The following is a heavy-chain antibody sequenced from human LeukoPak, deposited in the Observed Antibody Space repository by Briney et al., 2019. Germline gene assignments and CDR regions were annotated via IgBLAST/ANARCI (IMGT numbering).Heavy chain of an antibody. CDR3: ARGKASGWYSGCFGY. V-gene: IGHV1-69*05. D-gene: IGHD6-19*01. J-gene: IGHJ4*02. CDR2: IIPIFGTA. CDR1: GGTFSSYA. Sequence: ASVKVSCKASGGTFSSYAISWVRQAPGQGLEWMGGIIPIFGTANYAQKFQGRVTITTDESTSTAYMELSSPRSEDTAVYYCARGKASGWYSGCFGYWGRGTLVPVSS.